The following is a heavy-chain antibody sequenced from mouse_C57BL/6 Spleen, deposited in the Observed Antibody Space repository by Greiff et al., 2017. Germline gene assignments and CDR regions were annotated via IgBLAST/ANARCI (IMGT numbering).Heavy chain of an antibody. CDR2: IHPNSGST. V-gene: IGHV1-64*01. Sequence: QVQLQQPGAELVKPGASVKLSCKASGYTFSSYWMHWVKQRPGQGLEWIGMIHPNSGSTNYNEKFKSKATLTVDKSSSTAYMQLSSLTSEDSAVYYCARSWYSDAMDYWGQGTSVTVSS. CDR1: GYTFSSYW. CDR3: ARSWYSDAMDY. J-gene: IGHJ4*01. D-gene: IGHD1-1*02.